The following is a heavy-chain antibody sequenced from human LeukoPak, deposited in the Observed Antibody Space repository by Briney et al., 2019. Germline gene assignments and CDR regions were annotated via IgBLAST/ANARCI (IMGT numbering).Heavy chain of an antibody. V-gene: IGHV4-39*07. CDR2: IYYSGST. J-gene: IGHJ4*02. D-gene: IGHD6-13*01. CDR3: ARDRQQLVRGDYFDY. Sequence: SETLSLTCTVSGGSISSSSYYRGWIRQPPGKGLEWIGSIYYSGSTYYNPSLKSRVTISVDTSKNQFSLKLRSVTAADTAVFYCARDRQQLVRGDYFDYWGQGALVTVSS. CDR1: GGSISSSSYY.